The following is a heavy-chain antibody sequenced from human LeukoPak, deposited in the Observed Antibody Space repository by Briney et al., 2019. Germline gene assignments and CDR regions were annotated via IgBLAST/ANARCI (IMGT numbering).Heavy chain of an antibody. D-gene: IGHD3-9*01. J-gene: IGHJ4*02. Sequence: SETLSLTCTVSGGSISSYYWSWIRQPPGKGLEWIGYIYYSGSTNYNPSLKSRVTISVGTSKNQFSLKLSSVTAADTAVYYCARTRYDILTGYYKGTLFDYWGQGTLVTVSS. V-gene: IGHV4-59*01. CDR1: GGSISSYY. CDR3: ARTRYDILTGYYKGTLFDY. CDR2: IYYSGST.